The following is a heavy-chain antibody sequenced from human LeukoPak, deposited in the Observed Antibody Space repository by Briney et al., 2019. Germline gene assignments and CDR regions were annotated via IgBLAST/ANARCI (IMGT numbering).Heavy chain of an antibody. CDR1: GGTFSSYT. J-gene: IGHJ4*02. CDR3: ATGDNIVVVPAAIPFDY. V-gene: IGHV1-69*02. D-gene: IGHD2-2*01. Sequence: SVKVSCKASGGTFSSYTISWVRQAPGQGLEWMGRIIPILGIANYAQKFQGRVTITADKSTSAAYMELSSLRSEDTAVYYCATGDNIVVVPAAIPFDYWGQGTLVTVSS. CDR2: IIPILGIA.